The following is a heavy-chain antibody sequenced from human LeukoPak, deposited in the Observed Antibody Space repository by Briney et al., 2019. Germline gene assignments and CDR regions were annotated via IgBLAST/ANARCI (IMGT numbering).Heavy chain of an antibody. Sequence: SETLSLTCAVYGGSFSGYYWSWIRQPAGKGLEWIGRIYTSGSTNYNTSLKSRVTMSVDTSKNQFSLKLSSVTAADTAVYYCARATYDYVWGSYRYPPYFDYWGQGTLVTVSS. CDR1: GGSFSGYY. CDR3: ARATYDYVWGSYRYPPYFDY. J-gene: IGHJ4*02. V-gene: IGHV4-59*10. CDR2: IYTSGST. D-gene: IGHD3-16*02.